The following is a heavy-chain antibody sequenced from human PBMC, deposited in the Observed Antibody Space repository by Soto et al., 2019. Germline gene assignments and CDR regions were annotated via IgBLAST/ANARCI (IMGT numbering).Heavy chain of an antibody. CDR1: GVSISSGDYY. V-gene: IGHV4-30-4*01. D-gene: IGHD6-19*01. J-gene: IGHJ5*02. Sequence: SETLSLTCTVSGVSISSGDYYWSWIRQTPGKGLEWIGYIYYSENTYSNPSLKSRVTISVDTSKNQFSLKLSSVTAADTAVYYCARGSPAVAVYNWFDPWGQGTLVTVSS. CDR2: IYYSENT. CDR3: ARGSPAVAVYNWFDP.